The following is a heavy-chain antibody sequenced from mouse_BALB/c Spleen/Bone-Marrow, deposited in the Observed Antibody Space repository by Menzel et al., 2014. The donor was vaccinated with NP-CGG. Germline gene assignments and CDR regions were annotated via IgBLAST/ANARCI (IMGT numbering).Heavy chain of an antibody. CDR1: GYTFTDYE. CDR2: IHLGSAGA. D-gene: IGHD4-1*01. J-gene: IGHJ2*01. CDR3: TRDAGNFDY. Sequence: QVQLQQPGAELVRPGASVKLSCKALGYTFTDYEIHWVKQTPVHGLEWIGAIHLGSAGAAYNQKFKGKATLTADKPSSTAYMELSGLTSEDSAVYYCTRDAGNFDYWGQGTTLTVSS. V-gene: IGHV1-15*01.